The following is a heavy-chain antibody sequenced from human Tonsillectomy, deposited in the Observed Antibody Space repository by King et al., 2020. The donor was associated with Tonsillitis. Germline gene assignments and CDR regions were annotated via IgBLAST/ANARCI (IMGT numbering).Heavy chain of an antibody. J-gene: IGHJ4*02. V-gene: IGHV3-33*01. Sequence: VQLVESGGGVVQPGRSLRLSCAASGVIFSSYGMHWVRQAPGKGLEWVAVIWYDGSFKYYADFGKGRLTISRDNSKNTLYLQMNSLRAEDTAVYYCAREIESQERRVSGSSPSDFWGQGTLVTVSS. D-gene: IGHD3-10*01. CDR2: IWYDGSFK. CDR1: GVIFSSYG. CDR3: AREIESQERRVSGSSPSDF.